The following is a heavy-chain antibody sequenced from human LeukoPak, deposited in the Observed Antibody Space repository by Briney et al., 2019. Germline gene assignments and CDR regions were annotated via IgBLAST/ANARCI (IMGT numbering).Heavy chain of an antibody. CDR3: ARVPYYYDSSGYYNHWYFDL. V-gene: IGHV4-59*01. CDR1: GGSISNYY. Sequence: SETLSLTCTVSGGSISNYYWSWIRQPPGKRLEWIGHIHYSGTTNYNPSLKSRVTISVDTSKNQFSLKVSSVTAADTAVYYCARVPYYYDSSGYYNHWYFDLWGRGTLVTVSS. J-gene: IGHJ2*01. D-gene: IGHD3-22*01. CDR2: IHYSGTT.